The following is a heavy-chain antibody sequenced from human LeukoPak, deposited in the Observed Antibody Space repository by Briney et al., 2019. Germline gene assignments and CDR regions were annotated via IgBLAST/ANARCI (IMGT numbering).Heavy chain of an antibody. D-gene: IGHD3-16*02. CDR3: ARDPGGRSFIVGATDY. V-gene: IGHV1-18*01. CDR1: GYTFTSYG. J-gene: IGHJ4*02. CDR2: ISAYNGNT. Sequence: ASVKVSCKASGYTFTSYGISWVRQAPGQGLEWMGWISAYNGNTNYAQKLQGRVTMTTDTSTSTAYMELRSLRSDDTAVYYCARDPGGRSFIVGATDYWGQGTLVTVSS.